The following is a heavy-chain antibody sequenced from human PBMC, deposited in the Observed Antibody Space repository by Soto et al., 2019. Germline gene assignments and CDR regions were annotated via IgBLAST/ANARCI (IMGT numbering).Heavy chain of an antibody. Sequence: SETLSLTCNVSGGSVSSVKYFWSWIRQPPGKGLEWIAYIYNNGNTNYNPSLKSRATISVDTSKNQCSLKLTSVTAADSAVYFCARRHTGSYFDVYSWFDPWGQGTQVTVSS. J-gene: IGHJ5*02. D-gene: IGHD1-26*01. CDR1: GGSVSSVKYF. CDR3: ARRHTGSYFDVYSWFDP. V-gene: IGHV4-61*01. CDR2: IYNNGNT.